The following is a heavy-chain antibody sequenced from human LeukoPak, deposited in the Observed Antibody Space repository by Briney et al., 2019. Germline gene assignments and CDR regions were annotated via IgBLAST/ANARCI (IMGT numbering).Heavy chain of an antibody. CDR2: INPNSGGT. D-gene: IGHD6-13*01. CDR1: GYTFTGYY. CDR3: ARVRAAAGTDWFDP. V-gene: IGHV1-2*02. Sequence: GASVKVSCKASGYTFTGYYMHWVRQAPGQGLEWMGWINPNSGGTNYAQKFQGRATMTRDTSISTAYMELSRLRSDDTAVYYCARVRAAAGTDWFDPWGQGTLVTVSS. J-gene: IGHJ5*02.